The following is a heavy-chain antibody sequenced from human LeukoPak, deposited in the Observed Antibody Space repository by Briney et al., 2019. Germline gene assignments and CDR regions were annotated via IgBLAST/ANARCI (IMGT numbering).Heavy chain of an antibody. CDR2: ISSSGSTI. Sequence: QPGGSLRLSCAASGFTFSSYEMNWVRQAPGKGLEWVSYISSSGSTIYYADSVKGRFTISRDNAKNSLYLQMNSLRAEDTAVYYCARAERDRFVFDIWGQRTMVTVSS. CDR3: ARAERDRFVFDI. D-gene: IGHD3-10*01. V-gene: IGHV3-48*03. J-gene: IGHJ3*02. CDR1: GFTFSSYE.